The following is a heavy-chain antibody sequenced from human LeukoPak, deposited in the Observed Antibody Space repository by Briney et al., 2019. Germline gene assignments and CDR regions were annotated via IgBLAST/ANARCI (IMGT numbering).Heavy chain of an antibody. J-gene: IGHJ4*02. CDR3: AREPYVGALDDY. Sequence: PSETLSLTCTVSGGSISSSSYYWGWIRQPPGKGLEWIGSIYYSGSTYYNPSLKSRVTISVDTSKNQFSLKLSSVTAADTAVYYCAREPYVGALDDYWGQGTLVTVSS. CDR1: GGSISSSSYY. CDR2: IYYSGST. D-gene: IGHD1-26*01. V-gene: IGHV4-39*07.